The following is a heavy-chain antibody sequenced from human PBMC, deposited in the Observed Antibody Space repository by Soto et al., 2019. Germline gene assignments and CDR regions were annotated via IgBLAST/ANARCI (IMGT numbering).Heavy chain of an antibody. D-gene: IGHD1-20*01. Sequence: SETLSLTCTVSGGSIRVQSYYWTWIRQTPGKGLEWVGSSYYSGTSYFNPALKGRVTISVDTSTNQFSLRLTSGAAADTAVYYCTRRYNWNDYYFDPWGQGTLVTVSS. CDR3: TRRYNWNDYYFDP. CDR2: SYYSGTS. CDR1: GGSIRVQSYY. V-gene: IGHV4-39*01. J-gene: IGHJ5*02.